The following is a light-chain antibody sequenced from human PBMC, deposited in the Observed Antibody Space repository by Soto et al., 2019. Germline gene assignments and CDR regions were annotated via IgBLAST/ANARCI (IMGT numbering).Light chain of an antibody. CDR2: AAS. CDR3: QQSYSTPPVT. Sequence: DIQMTQSPSSLSASVGDRVTITCRASQSISSYLNWYQQKPGKAPKLLIYAASSLQSGVPSRFSGSGSGTDFTLTISSLQPEDFATYYCQQSYSTPPVTFGGGTKVAIK. CDR1: QSISSY. J-gene: IGKJ4*01. V-gene: IGKV1-39*01.